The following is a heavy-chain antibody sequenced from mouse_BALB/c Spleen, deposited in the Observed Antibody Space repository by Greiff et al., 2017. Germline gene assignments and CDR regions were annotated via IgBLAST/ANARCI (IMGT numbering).Heavy chain of an antibody. Sequence: EVQVVESGPDLVKPSQSLSLTCTVTGYSITSCYIWHWIRQFPGNQLEWMGYIHYSGSTNYNPSLKSRISITRDTSKNQFFLQLNSVTTEDTATYYCARKGYDYDSAWFAYWGQGTLVTVSA. CDR3: ARKGYDYDSAWFAY. V-gene: IGHV3-1*02. J-gene: IGHJ3*01. D-gene: IGHD2-4*01. CDR2: IHYSGST. CDR1: GYSITSCYI.